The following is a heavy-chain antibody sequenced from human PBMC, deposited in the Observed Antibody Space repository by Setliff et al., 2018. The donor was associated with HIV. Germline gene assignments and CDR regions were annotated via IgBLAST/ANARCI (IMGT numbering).Heavy chain of an antibody. D-gene: IGHD3-16*02. CDR1: GGTFSNYA. CDR3: AVGDYVWGSDRLDC. CDR2: IIPVFDTT. J-gene: IGHJ4*02. Sequence: SVKVSCKASGGTFSNYAFSWVRLAPGQGLEWMGGIIPVFDTTNYEKKFRDRVTITADESTSTVYLELISLRSEDTAVYYCAVGDYVWGSDRLDCWGQGTLVTVSS. V-gene: IGHV1-69*13.